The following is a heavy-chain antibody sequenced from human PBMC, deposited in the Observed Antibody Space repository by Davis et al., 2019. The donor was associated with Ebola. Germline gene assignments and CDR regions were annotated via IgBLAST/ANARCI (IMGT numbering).Heavy chain of an antibody. V-gene: IGHV1-18*01. CDR1: GYTFTSYG. J-gene: IGHJ5*02. CDR2: TNAYNGNT. CDR3: ARAVTMVLPSGWFDP. D-gene: IGHD3-10*01. Sequence: ASVQVSCKASGYTFTSYGISWVRPAPGQGLEWMGWTNAYNGNTNYAQNLQGRVTMTTDTSTSTAYMEVRSLRYDDTAVYYCARAVTMVLPSGWFDPWGQGTLVTVSS.